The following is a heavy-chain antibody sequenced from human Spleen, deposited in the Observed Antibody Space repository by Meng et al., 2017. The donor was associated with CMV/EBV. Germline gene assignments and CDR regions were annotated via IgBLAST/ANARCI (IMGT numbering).Heavy chain of an antibody. V-gene: IGHV4-39*01. CDR1: GGSISSSSYY. Sequence: SETLSLTCTVSGGSISSSSYYWGWIRQPPGKGLEWIGSIYYSGSTYYNPSLKSRATISVDTSKNQFSLKLSSVTAADTAVYYCARHDIVVVPAAIRGRLGWFDPWGQGTLVTVSS. CDR2: IYYSGST. CDR3: ARHDIVVVPAAIRGRLGWFDP. J-gene: IGHJ5*02. D-gene: IGHD2-2*02.